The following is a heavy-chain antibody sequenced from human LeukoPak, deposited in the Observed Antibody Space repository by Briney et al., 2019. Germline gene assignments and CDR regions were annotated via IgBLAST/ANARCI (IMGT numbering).Heavy chain of an antibody. J-gene: IGHJ6*02. V-gene: IGHV1-24*01. D-gene: IGHD3-3*01. CDR3: AAPWYDFWSGVPPSYYYGMDV. CDR1: GYTLTELS. Sequence: ASVKVSCKVSGYTLTELSMHWVRQAPGKGLEWMGGFDPEDGETIYAQKFQGRVTMTEDTSTDTAYMELSSLRSEDTAVYYCAAPWYDFWSGVPPSYYYGMDVWGQGTTVTVSS. CDR2: FDPEDGET.